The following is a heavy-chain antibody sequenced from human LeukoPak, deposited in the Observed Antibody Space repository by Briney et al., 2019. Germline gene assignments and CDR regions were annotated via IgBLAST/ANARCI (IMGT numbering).Heavy chain of an antibody. CDR3: AREERAWGVRNFDY. V-gene: IGHV1-69*06. CDR1: GGTFSSYA. CDR2: IIPIFGTA. D-gene: IGHD3-10*01. Sequence: GSSVKVSCKASGGTFSSYAISWVRQAPGQGLEWMGGIIPIFGTANYAQKFQGRVTITADKSTSTAYMELSSLKSEDTAVYYCAREERAWGVRNFDYWGQGTLVTVSS. J-gene: IGHJ4*02.